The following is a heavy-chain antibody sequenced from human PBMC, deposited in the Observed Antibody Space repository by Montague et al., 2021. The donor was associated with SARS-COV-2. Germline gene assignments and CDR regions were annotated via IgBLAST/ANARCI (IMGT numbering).Heavy chain of an antibody. CDR3: ARVKWELSVGDVFDI. CDR1: GGSISSNCYY. J-gene: IGHJ3*02. V-gene: IGHV4-39*01. CDR2: LCHTGSS. Sequence: SETLSLTSTVSGGSISSNCYYWAWIRHPPGQGLEWIGCLCHTGSSFSNPSLKSRVSLSVDTSKNQLSLKLSPVTAADTAMYYCARVKWELSVGDVFDIWGQGTMVTVSS. D-gene: IGHD1-26*01.